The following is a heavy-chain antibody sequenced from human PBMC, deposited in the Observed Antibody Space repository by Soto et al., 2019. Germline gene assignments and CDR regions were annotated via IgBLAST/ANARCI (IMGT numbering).Heavy chain of an antibody. CDR1: GYIFTDYA. CDR3: ARDTSLRGRSWFAP. CDR2: INSAKGNT. V-gene: IGHV1-3*04. D-gene: IGHD3-10*01. Sequence: GASVKVSCKTSGYIFTDYAMYWLRQAPGQRPEWMGWINSAKGNTKYSQKFQGRVTITRDTSATTVYMEVRSLKPEDTAVYYCARDTSLRGRSWFAPWGQGTLVTVYS. J-gene: IGHJ5*02.